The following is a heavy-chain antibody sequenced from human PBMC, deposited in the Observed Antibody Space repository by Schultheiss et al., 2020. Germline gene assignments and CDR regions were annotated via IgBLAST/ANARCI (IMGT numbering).Heavy chain of an antibody. V-gene: IGHV4-39*01. Sequence: SETLSLTCTVSGGSISSSSYYWGWIRQPPGKGLEWIGSIYYSGSTYYNPSLKSRVTISVDTSKNQFSLKLSSVTAADTAVYYCARLTTVTSPDYYYYGMDVWGQGTTVTVSS. CDR3: ARLTTVTSPDYYYYGMDV. D-gene: IGHD4-17*01. CDR1: GGSISSSSYY. CDR2: IYYSGST. J-gene: IGHJ6*02.